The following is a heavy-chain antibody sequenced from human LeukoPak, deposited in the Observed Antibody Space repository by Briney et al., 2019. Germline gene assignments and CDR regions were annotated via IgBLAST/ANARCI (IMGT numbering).Heavy chain of an antibody. J-gene: IGHJ6*02. Sequence: SETLSLTCVVYGGSFGGYYWSWIRQPPGKGLEWIGYIYYSGSPYYNPSLKSRVTISVDTSKNQFSLKLSSVTAADTAVYYCARYCSSTSCAFWGQGTTVTVSS. CDR1: GGSFGGYY. D-gene: IGHD2-2*01. V-gene: IGHV4-30-4*08. CDR3: ARYCSSTSCAF. CDR2: IYYSGSP.